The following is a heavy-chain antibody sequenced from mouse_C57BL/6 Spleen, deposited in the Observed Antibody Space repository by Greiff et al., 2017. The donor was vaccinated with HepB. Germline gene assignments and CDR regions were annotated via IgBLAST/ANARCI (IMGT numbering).Heavy chain of an antibody. CDR2: IYPGSGST. CDR1: GYTFTSYW. CDR3: ARGTTTVVASFDY. V-gene: IGHV1-55*01. Sequence: QVQLQQSGAELVKPGASVKMSCKASGYTFTSYWITWVKQRPGQGLEWIGDIYPGSGSTNYNEKFKSKATLTVDTSSSTAYMQLSSLTSEDSVVYYCARGTTTVVASFDYWGQGTTLTVSS. J-gene: IGHJ2*01. D-gene: IGHD1-1*01.